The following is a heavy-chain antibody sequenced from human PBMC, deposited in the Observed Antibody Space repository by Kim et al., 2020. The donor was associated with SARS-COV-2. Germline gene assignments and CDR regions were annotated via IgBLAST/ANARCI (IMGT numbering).Heavy chain of an antibody. V-gene: IGHV4-59*08. CDR2: IYYSGST. Sequence: SETLSLTCTVSGGSISSYYWSWIRQPPGKGLEWIGYIYYSGSTNYNPSLKSRVTISVDTSKNQFSLKLSSVTAADTAVYYCARHLGYDSSGFDYWGQGTLVTVSS. CDR3: ARHLGYDSSGFDY. J-gene: IGHJ4*02. CDR1: GGSISSYY. D-gene: IGHD3-22*01.